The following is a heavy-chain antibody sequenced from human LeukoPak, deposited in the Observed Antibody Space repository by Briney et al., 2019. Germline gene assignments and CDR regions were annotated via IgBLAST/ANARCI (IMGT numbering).Heavy chain of an antibody. D-gene: IGHD6-13*01. J-gene: IGHJ4*02. CDR3: VRGAYSSSWLNFDY. CDR1: GFSFSNYG. CDR2: IIGSGGTT. Sequence: PGGTLRLSCAASGFSFSNYGMNWVRQAPGKGLEWVSGIIGSGGTTYYADSVKGRFTISRDNAKNSPYLQMNSLRAEDTAVYYCVRGAYSSSWLNFDYWGQGTLVTVSS. V-gene: IGHV3-21*01.